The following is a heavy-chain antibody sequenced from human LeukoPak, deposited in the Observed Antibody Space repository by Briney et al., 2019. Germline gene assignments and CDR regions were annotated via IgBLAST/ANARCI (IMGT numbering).Heavy chain of an antibody. J-gene: IGHJ5*02. V-gene: IGHV3-30-3*01. D-gene: IGHD3-3*01. Sequence: PGRSLRLSCAASGFTFSSYAMHWVRQAPGKGLEWVAVISYEGSNKYYADSVKGRFTISRDNSKNTLYLQMNSLRAEDTAVYYCAKDLTIFGVVGNWFDPWGQGTLVTVSS. CDR1: GFTFSSYA. CDR2: ISYEGSNK. CDR3: AKDLTIFGVVGNWFDP.